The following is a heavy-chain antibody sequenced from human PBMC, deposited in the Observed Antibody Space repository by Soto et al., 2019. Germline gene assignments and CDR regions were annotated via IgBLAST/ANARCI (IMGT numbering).Heavy chain of an antibody. CDR3: AKDPGSFDI. CDR1: GFTFSSYG. V-gene: IGHV3-30*18. D-gene: IGHD3-10*01. Sequence: GGSLRLSCAASGFTFSSYGMHWVRQAPGKGLEWVAVISYDGSNKYYADSVKGRFTISRDNSKNTLYLQMNSLRAEDTAVYYCAKDPGSFDIWGQGTTVTVSS. J-gene: IGHJ3*02. CDR2: ISYDGSNK.